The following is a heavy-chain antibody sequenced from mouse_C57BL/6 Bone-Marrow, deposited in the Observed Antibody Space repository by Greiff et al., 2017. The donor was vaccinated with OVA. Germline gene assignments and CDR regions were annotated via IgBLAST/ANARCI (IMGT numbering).Heavy chain of an antibody. CDR3: ASGDSSEVYFDY. Sequence: QVQLKQPGAELVRPGSSVKLSCKASGYTFTSYWMHWVKQRPIQGLEWIGNIDPSDSETHYNQKFKDKATLTVDKSSSTAYMQLSSLTSEDSAVYYCASGDSSEVYFDYWGQGTTLTVSS. D-gene: IGHD3-2*02. V-gene: IGHV1-52*01. CDR2: IDPSDSET. J-gene: IGHJ2*01. CDR1: GYTFTSYW.